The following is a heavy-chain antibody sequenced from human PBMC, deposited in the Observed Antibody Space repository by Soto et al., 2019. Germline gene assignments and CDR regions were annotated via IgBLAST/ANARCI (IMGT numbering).Heavy chain of an antibody. D-gene: IGHD3-3*01. V-gene: IGHV1-18*01. Sequence: SAKVSLKASCYTFTSYGISWVRQAPGQGLEWMGWISAYNGNTNYAQKLQGRVTMTTDTSTSTAYMELRSLRSDDTAVYYCARLYDFWSGYYTEDYYYGMDVWGQGTTVTVSS. CDR1: CYTFTSYG. J-gene: IGHJ6*02. CDR3: ARLYDFWSGYYTEDYYYGMDV. CDR2: ISAYNGNT.